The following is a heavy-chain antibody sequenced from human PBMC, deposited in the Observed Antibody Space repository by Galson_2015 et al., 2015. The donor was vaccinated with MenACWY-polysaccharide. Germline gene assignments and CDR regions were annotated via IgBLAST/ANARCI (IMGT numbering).Heavy chain of an antibody. CDR1: GFTFSDYA. CDR3: ARERATVIADSNGMDV. CDR2: ISFDGQYS. J-gene: IGHJ6*02. Sequence: SLRLSCAASGFTFSDYAIHWVRQAPGKGLEWVAVISFDGQYSGFADSVKGRFTISRDNAQNSLVLQLRSLTVEDTAVYYCARERATVIADSNGMDVWGQGTAVTVSS. V-gene: IGHV3-30*04. D-gene: IGHD2-21*01.